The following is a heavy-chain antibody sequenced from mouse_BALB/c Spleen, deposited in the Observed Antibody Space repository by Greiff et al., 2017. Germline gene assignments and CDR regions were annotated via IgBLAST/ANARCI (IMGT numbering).Heavy chain of an antibody. CDR2: ISSGGSYT. D-gene: IGHD2-3*01. CDR3: ARDGSYAMDY. J-gene: IGHJ4*01. V-gene: IGHV5-9-3*01. CDR1: GFTFSSYA. Sequence: EVQRVESGGGLVKPGGSLKLSCAASGFTFSSYAMSWVRQTPEKRLEWVATISSGGSYTYYPDSVKGRFTISRDNAKNTLYLQMSSLRSEDTAMYYCARDGSYAMDYWGQGTSVTVSS.